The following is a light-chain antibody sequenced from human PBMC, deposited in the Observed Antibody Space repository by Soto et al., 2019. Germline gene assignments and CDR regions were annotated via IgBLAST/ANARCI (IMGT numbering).Light chain of an antibody. CDR1: QSVSSSY. V-gene: IGKV3-20*01. Sequence: EIVLTQSPGTLSLSPGERATLSCRASQSVSSSYLAWYQQKPGQAPRLLIYGASSRATAIPDRFSGSGSGTDFPLTISRLEPEDFAVYYCHQYGSSPPTFGPGTKVDIK. CDR3: HQYGSSPPT. J-gene: IGKJ3*01. CDR2: GAS.